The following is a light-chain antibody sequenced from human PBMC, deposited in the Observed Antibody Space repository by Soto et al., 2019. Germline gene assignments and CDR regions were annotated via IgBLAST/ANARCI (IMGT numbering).Light chain of an antibody. V-gene: IGKV1-9*01. J-gene: IGKJ4*01. Sequence: IQLTQSPSFLSASVGDRVTITCRASQGISSYLAWYQQKPGKAPKLLIYAASTLQSGVPSRFSGSGSGTDFTLTISSLQPEDFATYYCQQLNSYAFGGGTKVDIK. CDR3: QQLNSYA. CDR1: QGISSY. CDR2: AAS.